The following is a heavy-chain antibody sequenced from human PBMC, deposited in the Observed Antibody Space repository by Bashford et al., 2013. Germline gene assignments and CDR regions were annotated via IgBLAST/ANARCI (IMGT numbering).Heavy chain of an antibody. CDR1: GYTFTGYY. CDR3: ARDEVHYDILTGYYPVGYGMDV. Sequence: ASVKVSCKASGYTFTGYYMHWVRQAPGQGLEWMGWINPNSGGTNYAQKFQGRVTMTRDTSISTAYMELSRLRSDDTAVYYCARDEVHYDILTGYYPVGYGMDVWGQGTTVTVSS. V-gene: IGHV1-2*02. D-gene: IGHD3-9*01. J-gene: IGHJ6*02. CDR2: INPNSGGT.